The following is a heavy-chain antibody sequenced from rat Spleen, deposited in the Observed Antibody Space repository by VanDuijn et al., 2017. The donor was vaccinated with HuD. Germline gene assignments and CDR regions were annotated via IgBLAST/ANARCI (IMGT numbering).Heavy chain of an antibody. V-gene: IGHV5-31*01. CDR2: VTHIGGTT. J-gene: IGHJ2*01. CDR3: AVAGYGY. Sequence: EVQLVESGGGLVQPGRSLKLSCVASGFTFNNYWMTWIRQAPGKGLEWVATVTHIGGTTYYPDSVKGRFTISRNNAENTVYLQMDSLRSEDTATYYCAVAGYGYWGQGVMVTVSS. D-gene: IGHD1-7*01. CDR1: GFTFNNYW.